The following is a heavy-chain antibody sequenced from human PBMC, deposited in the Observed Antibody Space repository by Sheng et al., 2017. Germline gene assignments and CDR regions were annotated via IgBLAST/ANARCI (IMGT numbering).Heavy chain of an antibody. D-gene: IGHD3-10*01. V-gene: IGHV1-69*04. J-gene: IGHJ4*01. CDR2: IIPILGIA. CDR3: ARVAPNLGYRGVASYPYYFDY. CDR1: GGTFSSYA. Sequence: QVQLVQSGAEVKKPGSSVKVSCKASGGTFSSYAISWVRQAPGQGLEWMGGIIPILGIANYAQKFQGRVTITADKSTSTAYMELSSLRSEDTAVYYCARVAPNLGYRGVASYPYYFDYWGQEPWSPSPQ.